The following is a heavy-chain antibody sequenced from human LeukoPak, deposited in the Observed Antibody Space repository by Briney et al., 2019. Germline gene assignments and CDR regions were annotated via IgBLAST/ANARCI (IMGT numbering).Heavy chain of an antibody. CDR1: GYTFTGYY. V-gene: IGHV1-18*04. CDR3: AFHPRVVPAEPGDYYYYMDV. Sequence: GASVKVSCKASGYTFTGYYMHWVRQAPGQGLEWMGWISAYNGNTNYAQKLQGRVTMTTDTSTSTAYMELRSLRSDDTAVYYCAFHPRVVPAEPGDYYYYMDVWGKGTTVTVSS. CDR2: ISAYNGNT. D-gene: IGHD2-2*01. J-gene: IGHJ6*03.